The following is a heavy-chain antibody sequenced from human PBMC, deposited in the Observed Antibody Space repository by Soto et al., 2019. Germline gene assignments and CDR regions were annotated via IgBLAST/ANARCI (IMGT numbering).Heavy chain of an antibody. J-gene: IGHJ6*03. D-gene: IGHD6-13*01. Sequence: SETLSLTCTVSGGSISSYYWSWIRQPPGKGLEWIGYIYYSGYTNYNPSLKSRVTISVDTYKNHFSLKLSSVTAADTAVYYCARAPSSWTYYMDVWGKGTTVTVSS. CDR3: ARAPSSWTYYMDV. CDR1: GGSISSYY. CDR2: IYYSGYT. V-gene: IGHV4-59*01.